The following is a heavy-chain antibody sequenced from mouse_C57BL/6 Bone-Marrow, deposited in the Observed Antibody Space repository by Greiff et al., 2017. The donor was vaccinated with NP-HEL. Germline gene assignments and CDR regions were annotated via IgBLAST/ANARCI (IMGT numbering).Heavy chain of an antibody. D-gene: IGHD3-2*02. CDR1: GYTFTSYW. V-gene: IGHV1-7*01. J-gene: IGHJ4*01. Sequence: VQLQQSGAELAKPGASVKLSCKASGYTFTSYWMHWVKQRPGQGLEWIGYINPSSGYTKYNQKFKDKATLTADKSSSTAYMQLSSMTYEDYAVYYCASEGSSGYVGDYAMDYWGQGTSVTVSS. CDR2: INPSSGYT. CDR3: ASEGSSGYVGDYAMDY.